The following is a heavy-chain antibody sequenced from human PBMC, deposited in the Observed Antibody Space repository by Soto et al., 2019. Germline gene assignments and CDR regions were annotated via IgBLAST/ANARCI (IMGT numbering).Heavy chain of an antibody. CDR2: IWYDGSNK. D-gene: IGHD3-22*01. CDR3: ARGRGDYYDSSGYFDY. V-gene: IGHV3-33*01. CDR1: GYTVSSYG. Sequence: QVQLVESGGGVVQPGRYLRLSCAASGYTVSSYGMHGVRQAPGKGLEWVAVIWYDGSNKYYADSVKGRFTISRDNSKNTLYLQMNSLRAEDTAVYYCARGRGDYYDSSGYFDYWGQGTLVTVSS. J-gene: IGHJ4*02.